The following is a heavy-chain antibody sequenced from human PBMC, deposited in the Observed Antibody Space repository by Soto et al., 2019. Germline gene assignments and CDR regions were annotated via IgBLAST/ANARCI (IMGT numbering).Heavy chain of an antibody. CDR2: IDPVDSYA. J-gene: IGHJ5*02. Sequence: GESLKIACKTSGFSFTNYWITWVRQVPGKGLEWMGNIDPVDSYANYSPSFRGHVTFSVDTSISTAFLHWSSLKASDSATYFCARIESIARNWFDPWGQGTLVTVSS. V-gene: IGHV5-10-1*01. CDR1: GFSFTNYW. D-gene: IGHD6-13*01. CDR3: ARIESIARNWFDP.